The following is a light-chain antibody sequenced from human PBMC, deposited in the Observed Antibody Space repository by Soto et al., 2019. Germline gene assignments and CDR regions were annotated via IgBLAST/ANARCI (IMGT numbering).Light chain of an antibody. V-gene: IGLV2-11*01. Sequence: QSALTQPRSVSGSPGQSVTISCTGTSSDVGGYNYVSWYQQHPGKAPKLMIYDVTKRPSGVPDRFSGSKSDNTASLTISGLQAEDEADYYCCSYTSNTTPAFGEGTKLTVL. CDR1: SSDVGGYNY. CDR2: DVT. J-gene: IGLJ2*01. CDR3: CSYTSNTTPA.